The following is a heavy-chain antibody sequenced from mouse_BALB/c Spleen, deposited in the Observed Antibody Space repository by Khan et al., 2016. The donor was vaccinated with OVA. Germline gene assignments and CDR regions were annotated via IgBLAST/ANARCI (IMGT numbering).Heavy chain of an antibody. CDR1: GYSITSDYA. J-gene: IGHJ4*01. D-gene: IGHD2-12*01. CDR3: ARSLYYSCGYGLDY. V-gene: IGHV3-2*02. Sequence: EVQLQESGPGLVKPSQSLSLTCTVTGYSITSDYAWNWIRQFPGNKLEWMGYISSSGSTSYNPSLKSRISITRDTSKNQSFLHLKSVTTEDTATYYCARSLYYSCGYGLDYWGRGTSVTVSA. CDR2: ISSSGST.